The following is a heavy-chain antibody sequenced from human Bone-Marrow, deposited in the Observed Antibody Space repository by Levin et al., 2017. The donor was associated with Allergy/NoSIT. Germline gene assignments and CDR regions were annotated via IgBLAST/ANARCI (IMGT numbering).Heavy chain of an antibody. D-gene: IGHD3-22*01. J-gene: IGHJ4*02. CDR1: GFTFSSYW. CDR3: ARDSLYDSSPPTFDY. CDR2: IKQDGSEK. V-gene: IGHV3-7*01. Sequence: GGSLRLSCAASGFTFSSYWMSWVRQAPGKGLEWVANIKQDGSEKYYVDSVKGRFTISRDNAKNSLYLQMNSLRAEDTAVYYCARDSLYDSSPPTFDYWGQGTLVTVSS.